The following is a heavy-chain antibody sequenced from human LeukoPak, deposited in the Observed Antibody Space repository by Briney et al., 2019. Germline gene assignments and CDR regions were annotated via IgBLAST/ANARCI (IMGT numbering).Heavy chain of an antibody. D-gene: IGHD3-10*01. CDR1: GFTFSSYA. Sequence: PGGSLRLSCAASGFTFSSYAMHWVRQAPGKGLVWVSRINSDGGSTSYTDSVKGRFTISRDNAKNSLFLQMSSLRAEDTAVYYCARFGVIITGHFQHWGQGTLVTVAS. CDR3: ARFGVIITGHFQH. J-gene: IGHJ1*01. CDR2: INSDGGST. V-gene: IGHV3-74*01.